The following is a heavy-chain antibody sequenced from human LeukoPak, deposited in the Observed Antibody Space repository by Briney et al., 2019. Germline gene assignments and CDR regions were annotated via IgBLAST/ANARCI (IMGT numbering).Heavy chain of an antibody. CDR2: SYPGDSDT. CDR3: ARRGYRSGANAFDI. D-gene: IGHD6-19*01. Sequence: GESLKISCKGSGYSFTSYWIGWVRQMPGKGLEGMGISYPGDSDTKYSPSFQGQVTISADKSISTAYLHWSSLQASNTAMYYCARRGYRSGANAFDIWGQGTMVSVSS. CDR1: GYSFTSYW. J-gene: IGHJ3*02. V-gene: IGHV5-51*01.